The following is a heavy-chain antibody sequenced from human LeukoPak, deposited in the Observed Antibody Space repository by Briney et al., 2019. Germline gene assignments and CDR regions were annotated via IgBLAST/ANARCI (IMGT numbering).Heavy chain of an antibody. CDR3: AREYSSTWYAGRGLFDY. D-gene: IGHD6-13*01. V-gene: IGHV3-48*03. Sequence: GGSLRLSCADSGFTFSNYGMKWVGEAPGKGVEWLSYISSSGSTINYADSVKGGVTISRDNANNSLYLQMNSLRAEDTAIYYCAREYSSTWYAGRGLFDYWGQGTLVTVSS. CDR2: ISSSGSTI. J-gene: IGHJ4*02. CDR1: GFTFSNYG.